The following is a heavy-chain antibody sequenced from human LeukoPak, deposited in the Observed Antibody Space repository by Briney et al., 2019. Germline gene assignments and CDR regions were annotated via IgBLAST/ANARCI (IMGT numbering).Heavy chain of an antibody. D-gene: IGHD1-26*01. CDR3: ARELFYTSGSKSNRVDY. J-gene: IGHJ4*02. CDR1: GYTFTGYY. CDR2: INPDSGGT. V-gene: IGHV1-2*02. Sequence: ASVKVSCKASGYTFTGYYVHWVRQAPGQGLEWMGSINPDSGGTNSAQMFQDRVTMTRDTSISTAYMELSRLRSDDTAVYYCARELFYTSGSKSNRVDYWGQGTLVTVSS.